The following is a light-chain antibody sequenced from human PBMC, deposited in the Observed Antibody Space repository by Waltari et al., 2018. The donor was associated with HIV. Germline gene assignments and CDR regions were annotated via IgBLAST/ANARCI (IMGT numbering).Light chain of an antibody. CDR1: SSDIGAYDF. Sequence: QSALTQPPSASGSLGQSVTIPCTGSSSDIGAYDFVSWFQHHPHSAPKLLLYEVTRRPSTVSARFSGSRSGNTAFLTVAGLQPDDEATYFCSSYGDSLRVLFGGGTNVTVL. CDR3: SSYGDSLRVL. V-gene: IGLV2-8*01. CDR2: EVT. J-gene: IGLJ3*02.